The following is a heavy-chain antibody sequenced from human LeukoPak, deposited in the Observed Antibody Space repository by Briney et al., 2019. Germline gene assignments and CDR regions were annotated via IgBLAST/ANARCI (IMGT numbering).Heavy chain of an antibody. CDR2: INPSGGST. V-gene: IGHV1-46*01. D-gene: IGHD1-26*01. J-gene: IGHJ3*02. Sequence: ASVKVSCKASGYTFTNYYKHWVRQAPGQGLEWMGIINPSGGSTSYAQKFQGRVTMTRDMSTSTVYMELSSLRSEDTAVYYCARDGAKGDAFDIWGQGTMVTVSS. CDR3: ARDGAKGDAFDI. CDR1: GYTFTNYY.